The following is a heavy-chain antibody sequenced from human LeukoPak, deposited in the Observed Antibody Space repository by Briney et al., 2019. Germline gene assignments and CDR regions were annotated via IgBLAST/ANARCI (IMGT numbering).Heavy chain of an antibody. V-gene: IGHV1-46*01. D-gene: IGHD5-18*01. CDR3: ASAGIVDTAMEYYFDY. J-gene: IGHJ4*02. CDR2: INPSGGST. Sequence: VASVKVSCKASGYTFTSYYMHWVRQAPGQGLEWMGIINPSGGSTSYAQKFQGRVTMTRDTSTSTVYMELSSLRSEDTAVYYCASAGIVDTAMEYYFDYWGLGTLVTVSS. CDR1: GYTFTSYY.